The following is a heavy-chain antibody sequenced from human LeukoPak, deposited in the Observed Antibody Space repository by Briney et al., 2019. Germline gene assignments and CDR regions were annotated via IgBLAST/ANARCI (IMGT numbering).Heavy chain of an antibody. V-gene: IGHV3-7*01. CDR3: VREGPPQSSLYYFDY. D-gene: IGHD4-11*01. CDR2: IKEDGREK. CDR1: GFTFSNYF. Sequence: GGSLRVSCAVSGFTFSNYFMSWVRQAPGKGLEWVANIKEDGREKYYADSVKGRFTISRDNANNSLYLQMDSLTAEDTAVYYCVREGPPQSSLYYFDYWGQGTLVTVSS. J-gene: IGHJ4*02.